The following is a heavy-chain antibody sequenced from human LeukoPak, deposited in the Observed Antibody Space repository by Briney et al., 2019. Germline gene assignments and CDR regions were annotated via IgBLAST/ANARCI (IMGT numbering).Heavy chain of an antibody. CDR1: GGSISSGDYY. V-gene: IGHV4-30-4*01. Sequence: PSETLSLTCTVSGGSISSGDYYWSWIRQPPGKGLEWIGYIYYSGSTYYNPSLKGRVTISVDTSKNQFSLKLSSVTAADTAVYYCARDIYDSSGYSYWYFDLWGRGTLVTVSS. CDR3: ARDIYDSSGYSYWYFDL. D-gene: IGHD3-22*01. CDR2: IYYSGST. J-gene: IGHJ2*01.